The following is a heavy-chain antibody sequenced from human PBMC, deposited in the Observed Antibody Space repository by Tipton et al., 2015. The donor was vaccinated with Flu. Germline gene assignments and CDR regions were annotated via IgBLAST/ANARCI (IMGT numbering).Heavy chain of an antibody. CDR2: VHHDGRT. V-gene: IGHV4-59*12. Sequence: TLSLTCIVAGGSISSDWWSWIRQPPGRGLEWIGNVHHDGRTNYNSSLKSRVTISVETSKNQFSLKLSSVTAADTAVYYCASTSNYGRRIEPNFDYWGQGTLVTVSS. J-gene: IGHJ4*02. D-gene: IGHD3-16*01. CDR3: ASTSNYGRRIEPNFDY. CDR1: GGSISSDW.